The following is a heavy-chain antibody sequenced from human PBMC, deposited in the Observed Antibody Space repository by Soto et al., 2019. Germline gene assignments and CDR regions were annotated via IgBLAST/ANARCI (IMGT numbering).Heavy chain of an antibody. V-gene: IGHV3-74*01. Sequence: TGGSLRLSCAASGFTFSYYWMHWVRQAPGKGLVWVSRIHSDGSSTTYADFVKGRFIISRDNARNTVDLQMNSVRVEDTAVYYCARGDRGAFDLWGQGTVVTVS. D-gene: IGHD1-26*01. CDR3: ARGDRGAFDL. CDR2: IHSDGSST. CDR1: GFTFSYYW. J-gene: IGHJ3*01.